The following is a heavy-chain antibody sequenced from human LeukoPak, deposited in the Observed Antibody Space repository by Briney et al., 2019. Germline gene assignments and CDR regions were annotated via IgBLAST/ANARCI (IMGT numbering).Heavy chain of an antibody. V-gene: IGHV3-33*06. J-gene: IGHJ6*03. D-gene: IGHD3-16*01. CDR3: AKEGDQFRGYLDA. CDR1: GFMFSRLG. Sequence: GGSLRLSCTASGFMFSRLGMQWVRQAPGEGLEWVAMIWHDGSVEGYADSVKGRFTIFRDNSQNTLYLQMNSLRDDDTAVYYCAKEGDQFRGYLDAWGKGTTVTVSS. CDR2: IWHDGSVE.